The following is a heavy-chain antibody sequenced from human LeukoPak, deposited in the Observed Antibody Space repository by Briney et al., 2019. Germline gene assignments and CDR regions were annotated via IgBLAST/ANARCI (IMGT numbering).Heavy chain of an antibody. CDR3: ARQRDTVGASGGFDI. V-gene: IGHV3-64D*06. CDR2: IRTNGVST. Sequence: GGSLRLSCSASGFTFSSYAMHWVRQAPGKGLEYVSAIRTNGVSTYYADSVKGRFTISRDNSKNTLYLQMSSLRAEDTAVYYCARQRDTVGASGGFDIWGQGTMVTVSS. J-gene: IGHJ3*02. D-gene: IGHD5-12*01. CDR1: GFTFSSYA.